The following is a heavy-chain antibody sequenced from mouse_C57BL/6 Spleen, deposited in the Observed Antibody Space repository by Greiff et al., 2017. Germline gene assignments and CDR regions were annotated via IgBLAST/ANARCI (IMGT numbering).Heavy chain of an antibody. D-gene: IGHD5-5*01. CDR1: GYAFSSSW. Sequence: QVQLQQSGPELVKPGASVKLSCKASGYAFSSSWMNWVKQRPGKGLEWIGRIYPGDGDTNYNGKFKGKATLTADKSSSTAYMQLSSLTSEDSAVYFCAREALPTGAFFDYWGQGTTLTVSS. V-gene: IGHV1-82*01. J-gene: IGHJ2*01. CDR3: AREALPTGAFFDY. CDR2: IYPGDGDT.